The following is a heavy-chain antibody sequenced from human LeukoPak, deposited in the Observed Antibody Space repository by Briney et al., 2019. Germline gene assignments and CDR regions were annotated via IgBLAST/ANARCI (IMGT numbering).Heavy chain of an antibody. Sequence: GESLKISCRGSGYRFTNYWISWVRQMPGKGLEWTGRIDPSDSYTIYSTSRQGHVTISAKKSITTAYLQRGRLKASDPASDYCARLRGNTYSYVYWGQGTLLAVSS. CDR1: GYRFTNYW. D-gene: IGHD5-18*01. CDR2: IDPSDSYT. V-gene: IGHV5-10-1*01. CDR3: ARLRGNTYSYVY. J-gene: IGHJ4*02.